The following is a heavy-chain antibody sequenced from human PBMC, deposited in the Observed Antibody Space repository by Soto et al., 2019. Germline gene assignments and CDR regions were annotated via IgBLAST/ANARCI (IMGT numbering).Heavy chain of an antibody. J-gene: IGHJ5*02. CDR1: GGSISSSNW. CDR3: ASPGIAAAGPRYGFDP. CDR2: IYHSGST. D-gene: IGHD6-13*01. V-gene: IGHV4-4*02. Sequence: QVQLQESGPGLVKPSGTLSLTCAVSGGSISSSNWWSWVRQPPGKGLEWIGEIYHSGSTNYNPSLKSRVTISVDKSKNQFSLKLSSVAAADTAVYYCASPGIAAAGPRYGFDPWGQGTLVTVSS.